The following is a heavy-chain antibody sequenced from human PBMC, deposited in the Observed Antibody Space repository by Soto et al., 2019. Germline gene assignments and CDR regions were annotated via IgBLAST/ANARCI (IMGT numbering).Heavy chain of an antibody. J-gene: IGHJ4*02. CDR3: AGRITMVRGVIITLEHY. CDR2: ISYDGSNK. V-gene: IGHV3-30*03. D-gene: IGHD3-10*01. CDR1: GFTFSSYG. Sequence: GGSLRLSCAASGFTFSSYGMHWVRQAPGKGLGWVAVISYDGSNKYYADSVKGRFTISRDNSKNTLYLQMNSLRAEDTAVYYCAGRITMVRGVIITLEHYWGQGTLVTVSS.